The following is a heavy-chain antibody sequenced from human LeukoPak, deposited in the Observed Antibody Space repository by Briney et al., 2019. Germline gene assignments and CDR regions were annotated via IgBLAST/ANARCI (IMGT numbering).Heavy chain of an antibody. CDR3: AKDMGGQQLLKGPFDY. Sequence: GGSLRLSCAASGFTFDDYGMSWVRQAPGKGLEWISGVNWNGGSTGYADSVKGRFTISRDNAKNSLYLQMNSLRAEDTALYYCAKDMGGQQLLKGPFDYWGQGTLVTVSS. CDR2: VNWNGGST. J-gene: IGHJ4*02. CDR1: GFTFDDYG. D-gene: IGHD6-13*01. V-gene: IGHV3-20*04.